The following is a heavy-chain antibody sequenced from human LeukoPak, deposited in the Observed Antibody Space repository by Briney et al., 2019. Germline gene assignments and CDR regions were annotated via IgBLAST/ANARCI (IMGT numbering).Heavy chain of an antibody. D-gene: IGHD1-14*01. CDR3: ARDLAYLTPHITPPRDAFDI. CDR1: GYTFTNYG. J-gene: IGHJ3*02. Sequence: ASVKVSCKASGYTFTNYGISWVRQAPGQGLDWMGWISAYNGNTVYAQELQGRVTMTTDTSTTIAYMELRSLRSEDTAVYYCARDLAYLTPHITPPRDAFDIWGQGTMVTVSS. CDR2: ISAYNGNT. V-gene: IGHV1-18*01.